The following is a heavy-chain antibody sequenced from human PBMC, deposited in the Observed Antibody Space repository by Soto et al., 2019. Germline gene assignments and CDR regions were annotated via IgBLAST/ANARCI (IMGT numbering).Heavy chain of an antibody. D-gene: IGHD1-7*01. J-gene: IGHJ6*02. V-gene: IGHV1-2*04. CDR3: ARETGTRGYYYGMDV. CDR2: INPNSGGT. Sequence: ASVNVSCKASGYTFAGYYMHWVRQAPGQGLEWMGWINPNSGGTNYAQKFQGWVTMTRDTSISTAYMELSRLRSDDTAVYYCARETGTRGYYYGMDVWGQGTTVTVSS. CDR1: GYTFAGYY.